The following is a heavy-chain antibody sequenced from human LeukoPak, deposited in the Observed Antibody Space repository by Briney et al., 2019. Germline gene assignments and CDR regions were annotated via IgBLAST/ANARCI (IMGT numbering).Heavy chain of an antibody. CDR2: IYYSGST. D-gene: IGHD6-19*01. V-gene: IGHV4-59*01. Sequence: SETLSLTCTVSGGSISSYYWSWIRQPPGKGLEWIGYIYYSGSTNYNPSLKIRVTISVDTSKNQFSLKLSSVTAADTAVYYCARDREGRGSGWLFDYWGQGTLVTVSS. J-gene: IGHJ4*02. CDR1: GGSISSYY. CDR3: ARDREGRGSGWLFDY.